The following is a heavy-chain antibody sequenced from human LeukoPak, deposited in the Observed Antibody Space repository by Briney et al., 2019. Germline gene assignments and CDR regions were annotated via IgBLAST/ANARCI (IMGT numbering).Heavy chain of an antibody. CDR1: GFTFSNYN. D-gene: IGHD3-3*01. CDR2: ISSGSSTI. CDR3: AREARKGPYDFWSGHLFDP. V-gene: IGHV3-48*01. Sequence: GGSLRLSCAASGFTFSNYNMNWVRQAPGKGLEWISYISSGSSTIYYADSVKGRFTISRDNAKNSLYLQMSSLRAEDTAVYYCAREARKGPYDFWSGHLFDPWGQGTLVTVSS. J-gene: IGHJ5*02.